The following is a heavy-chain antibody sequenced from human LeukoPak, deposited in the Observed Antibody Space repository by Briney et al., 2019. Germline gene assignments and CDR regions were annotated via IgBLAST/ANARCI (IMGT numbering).Heavy chain of an antibody. V-gene: IGHV3-53*04. CDR1: GFTVSSNY. J-gene: IGHJ6*02. D-gene: IGHD3-10*01. CDR2: IYSGGST. CDR3: ASENDYGSGSYYPKLDV. Sequence: PGGSLRLSRAASGFTVSSNYMSWVRQAPGKGLEWVSVIYSGGSTYYADSVKGRFTISRHNSKNTLYLQMNSLRAEDTAVYYCASENDYGSGSYYPKLDVWGQGTTVTVSS.